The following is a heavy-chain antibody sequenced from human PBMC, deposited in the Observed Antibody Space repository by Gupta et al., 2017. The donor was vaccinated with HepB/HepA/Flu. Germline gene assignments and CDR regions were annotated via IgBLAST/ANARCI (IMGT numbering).Heavy chain of an antibody. V-gene: IGHV3-7*01. CDR1: GFSFRNDW. CDR2: INPDGSLR. Sequence: EVQLEESAGGLVQPGGSLRLSCAASGFSFRNDWMNLVRQVSGKGLEWVANINPDGSLRRYVDAVKGRFIISRDNAKNSVYLQLNSLRVEYTAVYYCVRVYMSWGQGTLVTVSP. J-gene: IGHJ5*02. D-gene: IGHD1-14*01. CDR3: VRVYMS.